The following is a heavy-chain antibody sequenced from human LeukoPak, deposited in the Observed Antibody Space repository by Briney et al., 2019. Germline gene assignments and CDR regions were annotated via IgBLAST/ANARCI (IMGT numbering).Heavy chain of an antibody. CDR3: AKNPYRGSTPPTYFDY. D-gene: IGHD2-21*01. Sequence: GGSLRLSCAASGFTFSSYVMHWVRQAPGKGLEWVAVISYDGSNKYYADSVKGRFTISRDNSKNTLYLQMNSLRAEDTAVYYCAKNPYRGSTPPTYFDYWGQGTLVTVSS. V-gene: IGHV3-30*18. CDR1: GFTFSSYV. J-gene: IGHJ4*02. CDR2: ISYDGSNK.